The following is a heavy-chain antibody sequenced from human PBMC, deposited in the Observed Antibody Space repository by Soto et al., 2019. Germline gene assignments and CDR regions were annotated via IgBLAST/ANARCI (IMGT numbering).Heavy chain of an antibody. CDR3: ARSYSSGWEFDY. J-gene: IGHJ4*02. D-gene: IGHD6-19*01. CDR1: GFTVGNNY. V-gene: IGHV3-11*01. CDR2: ISSTGRTI. Sequence: GGSLRLSCAASGFTVGNNYMSWVRQAPGKGLEWVSYISSTGRTIYYADSVKGRFTVSRDNAQNSLSLKLNSLRVEDTAVYYCARSYSSGWEFDYWGQGTQVTVSS.